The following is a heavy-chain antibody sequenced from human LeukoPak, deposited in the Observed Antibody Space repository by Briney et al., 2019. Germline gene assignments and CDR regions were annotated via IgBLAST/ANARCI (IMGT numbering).Heavy chain of an antibody. CDR1: GGSISSGGYY. Sequence: SQTLSLTCTVSGGSISSGGYYWSWIRQHPGKGLEWIGYIYYSGSTYYNPSLKSRVTISVDTSKNQFSLKLSSVTAADTAVYYCARHVGSGWYRSGFQHWGQGTLVTVSS. V-gene: IGHV4-31*03. D-gene: IGHD6-19*01. CDR2: IYYSGST. J-gene: IGHJ1*01. CDR3: ARHVGSGWYRSGFQH.